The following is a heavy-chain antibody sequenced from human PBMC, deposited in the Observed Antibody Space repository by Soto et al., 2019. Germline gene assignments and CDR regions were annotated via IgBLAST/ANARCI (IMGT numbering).Heavy chain of an antibody. CDR2: IWYDGSNK. CDR1: GFTFSSYG. V-gene: IGHV3-33*01. D-gene: IGHD3-16*02. Sequence: GGSLRLSCAASGFTFSSYGMHWVRQAPGKGLEWVAVIWYDGSNKYYADSVKGRFTISRDNSKNTLYLQMNSLRAEDTAVYYCARGFGGVIAKGYYFDYWGQGTLVTVSS. CDR3: ARGFGGVIAKGYYFDY. J-gene: IGHJ4*02.